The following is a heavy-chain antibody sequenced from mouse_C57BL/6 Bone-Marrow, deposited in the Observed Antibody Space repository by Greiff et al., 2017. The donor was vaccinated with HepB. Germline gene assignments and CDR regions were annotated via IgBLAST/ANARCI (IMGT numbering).Heavy chain of an antibody. Sequence: EVMLVESGAELVRPGASVKLSCTASGFNIKDDYMHWVKQRPEQGLEWIGWIDPENGDTESASKFQGKATITADTSSNTAYLQLSSLTSEDTAGYYCTTEDGSSYENFDYWGQGTTLTVSS. CDR1: GFNIKDDY. V-gene: IGHV14-4*01. D-gene: IGHD1-1*01. CDR3: TTEDGSSYENFDY. J-gene: IGHJ2*01. CDR2: IDPENGDT.